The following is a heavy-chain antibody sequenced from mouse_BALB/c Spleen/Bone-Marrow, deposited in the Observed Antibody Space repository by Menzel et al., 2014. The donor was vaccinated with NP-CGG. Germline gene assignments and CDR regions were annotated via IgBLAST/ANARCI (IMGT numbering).Heavy chain of an antibody. CDR1: GFSFTDYF. CDR2: IHPYNGDT. Sequence: EVQLQESGPELVKPGASVKLSCRASGFSFTDYFINWVKQSHGKSLEWIGRIHPYNGDTFYNQKFKVKATLTVDKSSNTARMGHLSLTSEDSAVYYCGRYGYDAMDFWGQGTSVTVSS. J-gene: IGHJ4*01. D-gene: IGHD1-1*02. CDR3: GRYGYDAMDF. V-gene: IGHV1-37*01.